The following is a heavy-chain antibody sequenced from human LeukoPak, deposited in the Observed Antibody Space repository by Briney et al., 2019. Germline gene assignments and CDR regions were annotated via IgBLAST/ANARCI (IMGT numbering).Heavy chain of an antibody. V-gene: IGHV1-3*03. J-gene: IGHJ6*03. Sequence: ASVKVSCKASGYTFISYAMHWVRQAPGQRLEWMGWINAGNGNTKFSHEFQGRVTITRDTSASTAYMELNSLRSEDMAVYYCARGGGNPILYHYYYMDVWGKGTTVTVSS. CDR3: ARGGGNPILYHYYYMDV. CDR1: GYTFISYA. D-gene: IGHD4-23*01. CDR2: INAGNGNT.